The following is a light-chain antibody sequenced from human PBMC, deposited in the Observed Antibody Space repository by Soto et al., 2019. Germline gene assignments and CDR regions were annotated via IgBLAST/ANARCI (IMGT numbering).Light chain of an antibody. Sequence: EIVMTQSPATLSVSPGERATLSCRASQSVSGNLAWYQQKPGQAPRLLIYGASTRVLGIPARFSGSGSGTDFTLTISSLQSEDFAVYYCQQYTDWPLFGGGTKVEIK. CDR2: GAS. CDR3: QQYTDWPL. J-gene: IGKJ4*01. CDR1: QSVSGN. V-gene: IGKV3-15*01.